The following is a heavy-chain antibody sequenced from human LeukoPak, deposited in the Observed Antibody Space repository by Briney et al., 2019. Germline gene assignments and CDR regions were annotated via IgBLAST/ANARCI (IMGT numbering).Heavy chain of an antibody. CDR2: IYTSGST. Sequence: SETLSLTCTVSGSSINSYYWSWIRQPAGKGLEWIGRIYTSGSTNYNPSLKSRVTMSVDTSKNQFSLKLSSVTAADTAVYYCARVNSSGAFDPWGQGTLVTVSS. J-gene: IGHJ5*02. V-gene: IGHV4-4*07. D-gene: IGHD6-25*01. CDR1: GSSINSYY. CDR3: ARVNSSGAFDP.